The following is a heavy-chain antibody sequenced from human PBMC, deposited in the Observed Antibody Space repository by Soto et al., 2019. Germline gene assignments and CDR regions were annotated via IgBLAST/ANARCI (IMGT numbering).Heavy chain of an antibody. CDR1: GFTFSSYS. CDR3: AKDRYGDYVPSYYFDY. J-gene: IGHJ4*02. Sequence: PGGSLRLSCAASGFTFSSYSMNWVRQAPGKGLEWVSSISSSSSYIYYADSVKGRFTISRDNSKDTLYLQMNSLRAEDTAVYYCAKDRYGDYVPSYYFDYWGQGTLVTVSS. V-gene: IGHV3-21*04. CDR2: ISSSSSYI. D-gene: IGHD4-17*01.